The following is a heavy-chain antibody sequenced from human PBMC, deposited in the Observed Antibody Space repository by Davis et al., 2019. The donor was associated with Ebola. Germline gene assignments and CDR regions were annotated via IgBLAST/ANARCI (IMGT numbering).Heavy chain of an antibody. CDR2: ISSSSSYI. Sequence: GESLKISCAASGFTFSSYSMNWVRQAPGKGLEWVSSISSSSSYIYYADSVKGRFTISRDNAKNSLYLQMNSLRDGDTAVYYCAGERQEGWTGVTVAAPFDYWGQGTLVTVAS. CDR3: AGERQEGWTGVTVAAPFDY. CDR1: GFTFSSYS. V-gene: IGHV3-21*06. D-gene: IGHD6-19*01. J-gene: IGHJ4*02.